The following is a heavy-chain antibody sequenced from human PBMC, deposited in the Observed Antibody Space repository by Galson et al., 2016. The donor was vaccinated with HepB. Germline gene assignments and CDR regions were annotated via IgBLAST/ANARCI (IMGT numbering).Heavy chain of an antibody. CDR3: ARDDDYVLGTYRYTRTVPQYYFDS. J-gene: IGHJ4*02. D-gene: IGHD3-16*02. CDR2: ISCGGGNN. CDR1: GFTFSSYA. V-gene: IGHV3-30-3*01. Sequence: SLRLSCAASGFTFSSYAMHWVRQAPGKGLEWVAVISCGGGNNFYADSVKGRFPISRDNSKNTLYLKMNSLKAKDTAVYYCARDDDYVLGTYRYTRTVPQYYFDSWGQGTLVTVSS.